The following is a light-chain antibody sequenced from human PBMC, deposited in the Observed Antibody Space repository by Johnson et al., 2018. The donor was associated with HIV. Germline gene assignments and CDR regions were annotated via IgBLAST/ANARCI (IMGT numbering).Light chain of an antibody. J-gene: IGLJ1*01. CDR1: SSNIGNNY. V-gene: IGLV1-51*02. Sequence: QSVLTQPPSVSAAPGQKVTISCSGSSSNIGNNYVSWYQQLPGTAPKLLIYENNKRPSGIPDRFSGSKYGTSATLGITGLQTGDEADYYCGTWDTRLSVLYVFGSGTKVTVL. CDR2: ENN. CDR3: GTWDTRLSVLYV.